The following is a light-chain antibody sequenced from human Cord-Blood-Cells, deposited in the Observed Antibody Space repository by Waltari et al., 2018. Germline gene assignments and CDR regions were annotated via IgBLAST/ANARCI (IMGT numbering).Light chain of an antibody. CDR2: QDS. CDR1: KLGDKY. Sequence: SYELTQPPSVSVSPGQTASITCSGDKLGDKYACWYQQKPGQYPVLVIYQDSKRPSGIPERFSGSNSGNTATLTISGTQAMDEADYYRQAWDSSTAVFGGGTKLTVL. J-gene: IGLJ3*02. CDR3: QAWDSSTAV. V-gene: IGLV3-1*01.